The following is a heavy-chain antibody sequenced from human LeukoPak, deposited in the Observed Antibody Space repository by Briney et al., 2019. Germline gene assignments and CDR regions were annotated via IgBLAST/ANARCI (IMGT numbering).Heavy chain of an antibody. CDR1: GFSFEDCT. J-gene: IGHJ4*02. CDR3: VKDVSYESSGYVFDY. D-gene: IGHD3-22*01. CDR2: ISWDGTP. Sequence: GGSLRLSCAASGFSFEDCTMHWVRQAPGKTLEWVALISWDGTPYYTDSVKGRFTISRDNSKNSLYLQMDTLRSEDTAFYYCVKDVSYESSGYVFDYWGQGALVTVSS. V-gene: IGHV3-43*01.